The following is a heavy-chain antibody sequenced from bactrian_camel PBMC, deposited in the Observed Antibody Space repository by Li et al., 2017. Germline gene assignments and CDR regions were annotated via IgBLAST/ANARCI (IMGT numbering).Heavy chain of an antibody. CDR1: QSTYNNYY. J-gene: IGHJ4*01. CDR3: AAGSRSAYIRWRRICSHEPSAYEN. D-gene: IGHD3*01. V-gene: IGHV3S1*01. Sequence: HVQLVESGGGSVQAGGSLRLSCALTQSTYNNYYMAWFRQAPGNEREGIAAIATGSGSLFYADSVAGRFTVSQGNAKNTLYLQMNSLEPEDTAMYYCAAGSRSAYIRWRRICSHEPSAYENWGQGTQVTVS. CDR2: IATGSGSL.